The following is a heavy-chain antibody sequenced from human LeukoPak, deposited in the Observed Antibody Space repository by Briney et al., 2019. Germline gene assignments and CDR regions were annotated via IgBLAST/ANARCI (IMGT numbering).Heavy chain of an antibody. J-gene: IGHJ5*02. CDR1: GGTFSSYT. D-gene: IGHD6-19*01. Sequence: ASVKVSCKASGGTFSSYTISWVRQAPGQGLEWMGRIIPILGIANYAQKFQGRVTITADKSTSTAYMELSSLRSEDTAVYHCARAPTVAGLNWFDPWGQGTLVTVSS. V-gene: IGHV1-69*02. CDR3: ARAPTVAGLNWFDP. CDR2: IIPILGIA.